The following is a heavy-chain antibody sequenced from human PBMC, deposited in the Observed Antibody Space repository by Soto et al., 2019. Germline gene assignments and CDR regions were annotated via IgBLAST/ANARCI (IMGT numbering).Heavy chain of an antibody. CDR1: GGCFSGYY. D-gene: IGHD3-16*02. J-gene: IGHJ6*02. CDR2: ISGSGGST. CDR3: AKRGEGDYVWGSYREYYYGMDV. Sequence: ETLSLTCAVYGGCFSGYYWSWVRQAPGKGLEWVSAISGSGGSTYYADSVKGRFTISRDNSKNTLYLQMNSLRAEDTAVYYCAKRGEGDYVWGSYREYYYGMDVWGQGTTVTVSS. V-gene: IGHV3-23*01.